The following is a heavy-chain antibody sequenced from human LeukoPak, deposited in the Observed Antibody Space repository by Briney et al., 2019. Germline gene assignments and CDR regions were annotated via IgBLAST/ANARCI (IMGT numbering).Heavy chain of an antibody. V-gene: IGHV6-1*01. CDR2: TYYRSKWHY. D-gene: IGHD1-1*01. Sequence: SQTLSLTCAISGDRVSSNSAAWNWIRQSPSRGLEWLGRTYYRSKWHYDYAESVKRRITVNPDTSKNQFSLQLNSVTPEDTAVYYCAKQSSTDYYYYGLDVWGQGTTVAVSS. CDR1: GDRVSSNSAA. J-gene: IGHJ6*02. CDR3: AKQSSTDYYYYGLDV.